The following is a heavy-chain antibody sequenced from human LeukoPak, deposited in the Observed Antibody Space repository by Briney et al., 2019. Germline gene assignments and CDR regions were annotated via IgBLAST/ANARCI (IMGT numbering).Heavy chain of an antibody. Sequence: GGSLRLSCAASGFTFSSYAMSWVRQAPGKGLEWVSAISGSGDSTYYGDSVKGRFTISRDYSKNTLFLQMNSLRAEDTAVYYCAKDRQQQLVLDYFDYWGQGTLVTVSS. D-gene: IGHD6-13*01. J-gene: IGHJ4*02. CDR2: ISGSGDST. V-gene: IGHV3-23*01. CDR1: GFTFSSYA. CDR3: AKDRQQQLVLDYFDY.